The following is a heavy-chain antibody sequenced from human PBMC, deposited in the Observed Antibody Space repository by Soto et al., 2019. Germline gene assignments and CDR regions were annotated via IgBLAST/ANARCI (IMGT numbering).Heavy chain of an antibody. CDR2: IWYDGSIK. V-gene: IGHV3-33*01. CDR3: ARDYDSSGYPRYYVDD. Sequence: QVQLVESGGGVVQPGRSLRLSCAASGFPFSRYGMHWVRQAPGKGLEWVAVIWYDGSIKYYADSVKGRFTISRDNSKNTLERQMNSLRAEDTAVYYWARDYDSSGYPRYYVDDWGQGTLVTVSS. CDR1: GFPFSRYG. J-gene: IGHJ4*02. D-gene: IGHD3-22*01.